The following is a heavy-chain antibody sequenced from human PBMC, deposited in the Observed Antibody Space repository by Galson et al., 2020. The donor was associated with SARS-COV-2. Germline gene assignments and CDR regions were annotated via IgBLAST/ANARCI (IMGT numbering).Heavy chain of an antibody. CDR1: GYNFFNYW. J-gene: IGHJ3*02. D-gene: IGHD3-10*01. CDR2: IYPGDSDS. Sequence: GESLKISCETSGYNFFNYWIGWVRQMPGKGLEWVGIIYPGDSDSSYSPSFQGQVTISVDKSINTAYLQWSSLKASDTAIYYCARLTSGTYFNSPDAFDIWGQGTMVTVSS. CDR3: ARLTSGTYFNSPDAFDI. V-gene: IGHV5-51*01.